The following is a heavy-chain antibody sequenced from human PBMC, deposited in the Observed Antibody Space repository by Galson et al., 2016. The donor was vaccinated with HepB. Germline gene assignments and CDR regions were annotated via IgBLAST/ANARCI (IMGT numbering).Heavy chain of an antibody. CDR3: ARRTVVPTAGNWFDP. Sequence: SLRLSCAASAFTFNSYWMSWVRQAPGKGLEWVAYIKEDGSEKYHVDSVKGRFTISRDNAKNSPYLQMNSLRAEDTAVYYCARRTVVPTAGNWFDPWGQGTLVTVSS. V-gene: IGHV3-7*01. J-gene: IGHJ5*02. CDR1: AFTFNSYW. CDR2: IKEDGSEK. D-gene: IGHD2-2*01.